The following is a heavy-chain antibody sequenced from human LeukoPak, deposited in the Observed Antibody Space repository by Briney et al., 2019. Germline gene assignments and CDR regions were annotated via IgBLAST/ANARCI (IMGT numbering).Heavy chain of an antibody. Sequence: GGSLRLSCAASGFTFSSYGMHWVRQAPGKGLEWVAVISYDGSNKYYADSVKGRFTISRDNSKNTLYLQMNSLRAEDTAVYYCAKDLGQEGVLLWFGELFHTPIDYWGQGTLVTVSS. V-gene: IGHV3-30*18. CDR2: ISYDGSNK. D-gene: IGHD3-10*01. CDR1: GFTFSSYG. CDR3: AKDLGQEGVLLWFGELFHTPIDY. J-gene: IGHJ4*02.